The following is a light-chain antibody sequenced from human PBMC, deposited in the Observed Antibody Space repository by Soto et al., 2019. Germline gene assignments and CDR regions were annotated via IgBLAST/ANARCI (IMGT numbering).Light chain of an antibody. CDR3: QQAYSTPWT. V-gene: IGKV1-8*01. J-gene: IGKJ1*01. CDR1: QGISSY. CDR2: AAS. Sequence: AIRMTQSPSSLSASTGDRFTITCRASQGISSYLAWYQQKPGKAPKLLIYAASTLQSGVPSRFSGTGSGTDFTLTINSLQPEDSATYYCQQAYSTPWTFGQGTKVDIK.